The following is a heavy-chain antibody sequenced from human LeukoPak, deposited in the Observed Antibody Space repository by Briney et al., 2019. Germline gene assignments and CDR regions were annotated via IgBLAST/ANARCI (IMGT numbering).Heavy chain of an antibody. V-gene: IGHV3-7*04. CDR3: ARIRGIAAAGDY. J-gene: IGHJ4*02. CDR2: IKQDGSEK. Sequence: QPGGSLRLSCAASGFTFSSYWMSCVRQPPGKGLEWVANIKQDGSEKYYVDSVKGRFTISTDNAKNSLYLQMNSLTAEDTAVYYCARIRGIAAAGDYWGQGTLVTVSS. CDR1: GFTFSSYW. D-gene: IGHD6-13*01.